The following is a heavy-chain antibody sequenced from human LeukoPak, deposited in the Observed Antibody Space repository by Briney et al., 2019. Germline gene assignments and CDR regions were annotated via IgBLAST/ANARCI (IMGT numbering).Heavy chain of an antibody. CDR3: ARDRTSGGSIDD. Sequence: PSETLSLTCTVSDGSISSYYWSWIRQPPGKGLEWIGYISYSGSTSYNPSLKSRVTISVDTYKNQFSLNLRSVTAADTAVYYCARDRTSGGSIDDWGQGTLVTVSS. V-gene: IGHV4-59*01. J-gene: IGHJ4*02. CDR2: ISYSGST. CDR1: DGSISSYY. D-gene: IGHD2-15*01.